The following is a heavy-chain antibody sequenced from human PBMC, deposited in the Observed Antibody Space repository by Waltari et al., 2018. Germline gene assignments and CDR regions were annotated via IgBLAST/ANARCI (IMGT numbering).Heavy chain of an antibody. CDR3: ATGGWGFYFDY. J-gene: IGHJ4*02. Sequence: EVQLVESGGGLVKPGGSLRLSGVASQFSISPYNMNWVRQAPGKGLEWVASISRDSNYIHYADSVKGRFTISRDNAKNSLYRQMNSLRAEDTAVYYWATGGWGFYFDYWGQGTLVTVSS. CDR2: ISRDSNYI. CDR1: QFSISPYN. D-gene: IGHD7-27*01. V-gene: IGHV3-21*01.